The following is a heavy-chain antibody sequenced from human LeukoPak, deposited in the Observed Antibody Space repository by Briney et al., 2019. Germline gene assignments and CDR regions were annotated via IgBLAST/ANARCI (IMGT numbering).Heavy chain of an antibody. D-gene: IGHD3-10*01. J-gene: IGHJ4*02. Sequence: GASVKVSCKASGDTFTSYGISWVRQAPGQGLEWMGWISAYNGNTNYAQKLQGRVTMTTDTSTSTAYMELRSLRSDDTAVYYCARELLWFGESNFDYWGQGTLVTVSS. V-gene: IGHV1-18*04. CDR2: ISAYNGNT. CDR1: GDTFTSYG. CDR3: ARELLWFGESNFDY.